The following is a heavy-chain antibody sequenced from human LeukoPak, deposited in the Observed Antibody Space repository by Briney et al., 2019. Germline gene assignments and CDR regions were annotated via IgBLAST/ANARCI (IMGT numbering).Heavy chain of an antibody. CDR1: GYTFTSYY. CDR3: ARGDDYDFWSGPMWGYFQH. V-gene: IGHV1-46*01. CDR2: INPSGGST. D-gene: IGHD3-3*01. J-gene: IGHJ1*01. Sequence: ASVKVSCKASGYTFTSYYKHWVRQAPGQGLEWMGIINPSGGSTSYAQKFQGRVTMTRDTSTSTVYMELSSLRSEDTAVYYCARGDDYDFWSGPMWGYFQHWGQGTLVTVSS.